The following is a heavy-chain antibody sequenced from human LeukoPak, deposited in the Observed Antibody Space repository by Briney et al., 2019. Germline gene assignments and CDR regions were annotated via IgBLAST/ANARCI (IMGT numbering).Heavy chain of an antibody. D-gene: IGHD3-22*01. J-gene: IGHJ4*02. CDR1: GGSFSGYY. V-gene: IGHV4-34*01. CDR3: ARRSRLRYYYDSSGYYGY. CDR2: INHSGST. Sequence: KPSETLSLTCAVYGGSFSGYYWSWIHQPPGEGLEWIGEINHSGSTNYNPSLKSRVTISVDTSKNQFSLKLSSVTAADTAVYYCARRSRLRYYYDSSGYYGYWGQGTLVTVSS.